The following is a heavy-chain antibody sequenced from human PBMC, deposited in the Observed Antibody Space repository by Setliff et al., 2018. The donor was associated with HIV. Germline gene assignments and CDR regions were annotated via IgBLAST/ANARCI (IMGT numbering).Heavy chain of an antibody. CDR1: GGSINSHY. CDR3: AVVRGANY. Sequence: SETLSLTCTVSGGSINSHYWSWIRQSPGEGLEWIGTLNHGGTTDYNPSLKSRVTISADTPTNQFSLKLSSMTAADTAVYFCAVVRGANYWGQGTMVTVSS. D-gene: IGHD3-10*01. V-gene: IGHV4-59*11. CDR2: LNHGGTT. J-gene: IGHJ4*02.